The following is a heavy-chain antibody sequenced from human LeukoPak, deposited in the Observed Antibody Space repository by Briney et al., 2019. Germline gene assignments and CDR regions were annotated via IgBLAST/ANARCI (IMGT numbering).Heavy chain of an antibody. V-gene: IGHV3-21*01. CDR3: ARDGVGDAFDI. J-gene: IGHJ3*02. CDR2: ITSSGSNT. Sequence: GGSLRLSGTASGFTFGDYAMSWFRQAPGKGLEWVSAITSSGSNTYFADSVKGRFTISRDNAKNSLYLQMNSLRAEDTAVYYCARDGVGDAFDIWGQGTMVTVSS. CDR1: GFTFGDYA. D-gene: IGHD3-3*01.